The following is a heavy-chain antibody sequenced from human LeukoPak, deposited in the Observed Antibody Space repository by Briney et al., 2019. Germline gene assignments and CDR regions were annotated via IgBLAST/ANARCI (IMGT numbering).Heavy chain of an antibody. CDR3: AKDYLRVEGATQFDY. V-gene: IGHV3-23*01. CDR1: GFTFSSYA. J-gene: IGHJ4*02. CDR2: ISGSGGST. Sequence: PGGSLRLSCAASGFTFSSYAMSWVRQAPGKGLEWVSAISGSGGSTYYADSVKGRFTISRDNSKNTLYPQMNSLRAEDTAVYYCAKDYLRVEGATQFDYWGQGTLVTVSS. D-gene: IGHD1-26*01.